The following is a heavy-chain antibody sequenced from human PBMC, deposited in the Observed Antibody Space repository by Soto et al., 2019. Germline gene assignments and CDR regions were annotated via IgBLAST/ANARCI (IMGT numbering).Heavy chain of an antibody. CDR2: ISYDGNNK. J-gene: IGHJ6*02. CDR3: ARAGCDGGRCYTLVGLRYGMDV. V-gene: IGHV3-30-3*01. D-gene: IGHD2-15*01. CDR1: GFTFSSYV. Sequence: QVQLVGSGGGVVQPGRSLRLSCAASGFTFSSYVMHWVRQAPGKGLEWVAVISYDGNNKYYADSVKGRFTISRDNSKNTMYLQMNSLRAEDTAVYYCARAGCDGGRCYTLVGLRYGMDVWGQGTTVTVSS.